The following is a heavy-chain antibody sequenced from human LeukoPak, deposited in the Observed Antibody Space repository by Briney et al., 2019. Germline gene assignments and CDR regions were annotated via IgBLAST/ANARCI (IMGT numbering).Heavy chain of an antibody. V-gene: IGHV3-7*01. Sequence: PGGSLRLSCAASGFTFSNYWMTWVRQAPGKGLEWVANIKQDGSVKSYEDSVKGRFTIARDNAKNSLYLQMNSLRAEDTAVYYCARGCGDDLPHYYYYMDVWGKGTTVTISS. D-gene: IGHD4-17*01. CDR1: GFTFSNYW. J-gene: IGHJ6*03. CDR3: ARGCGDDLPHYYYYMDV. CDR2: IKQDGSVK.